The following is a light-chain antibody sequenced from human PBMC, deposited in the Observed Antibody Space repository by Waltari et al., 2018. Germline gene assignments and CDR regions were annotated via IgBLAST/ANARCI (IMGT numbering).Light chain of an antibody. J-gene: IGLJ2*01. CDR2: KDR. CDR1: ALPKKY. Sequence: SYELTQSPSVSLSPGQTARITCSGDALPKKYAYWYQKKPGQAPVLIIFKDRERPSGIPERFSGPTSGTTVTLANTGVQAEDEADYYCLSPETRGSWVFGGGTKLTVL. CDR3: LSPETRGSWV. V-gene: IGLV3-25*03.